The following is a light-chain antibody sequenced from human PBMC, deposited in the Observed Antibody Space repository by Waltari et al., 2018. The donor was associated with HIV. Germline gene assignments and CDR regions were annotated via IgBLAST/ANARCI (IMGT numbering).Light chain of an antibody. J-gene: IGLJ2*01. Sequence: QSALTQPASVSGSPGQSITISCTGASSDVGCYDCISWYQQHPGKAPRLIIYEVTNPPSGVSKRFCGAKSANTASLTIAGLQADDEADYYGSDTGTNSLHFGGGTKVTVL. CDR2: EVT. CDR3: SDTGTNSLH. V-gene: IGLV2-14*01. CDR1: SSDVGCYDC.